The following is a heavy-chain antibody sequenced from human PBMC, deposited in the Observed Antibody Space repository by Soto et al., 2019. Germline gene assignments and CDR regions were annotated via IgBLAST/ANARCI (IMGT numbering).Heavy chain of an antibody. D-gene: IGHD3-9*01. CDR1: GFSLSTSGVG. J-gene: IGHJ3*02. V-gene: IGHV2-5*02. CDR3: ALQPLYYDILTGYYPDDAFDI. Sequence: QITLKESGPTLVKPTQTLTLTCTFSGFSLSTSGVGVGWIRQPPGKALEWLALIYWDDDKRYSPSLKSRLTINKDTSKNQVVLTMTNMDPVDTATYYCALQPLYYDILTGYYPDDAFDIWGQGTMVTVSS. CDR2: IYWDDDK.